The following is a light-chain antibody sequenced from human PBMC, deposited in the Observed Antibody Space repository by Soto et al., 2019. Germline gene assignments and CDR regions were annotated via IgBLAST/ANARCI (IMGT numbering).Light chain of an antibody. CDR3: YSYAGSNNGV. CDR2: EVS. CDR1: TSDIGKYNY. J-gene: IGLJ1*01. Sequence: QSALAQPPSASGSPGQSVTISCTGTTSDIGKYNYVSWYQQHPGKAPKVLIYEVSKRPSGVPDRFFGSKSGNTASLTVSGLQADDEADYYCYSYAGSNNGVFGTGTKLNVL. V-gene: IGLV2-8*01.